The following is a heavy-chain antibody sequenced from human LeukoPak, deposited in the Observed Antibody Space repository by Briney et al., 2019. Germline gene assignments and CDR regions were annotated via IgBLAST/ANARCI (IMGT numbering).Heavy chain of an antibody. CDR3: ARGTIGYCSSTSCPRGYYYCGMDV. Sequence: SETLSLTCTVPGGSISSGSYYWSWIRQPAGKGLEWIGRIYTSGSTNYNPSLKSRVTISVDTSKNQFSLKLSSVTAADTAVYYCARGTIGYCSSTSCPRGYYYCGMDVWGQGTTVTVSS. D-gene: IGHD2-2*01. CDR2: IYTSGST. CDR1: GGSISSGSYY. J-gene: IGHJ6*02. V-gene: IGHV4-61*02.